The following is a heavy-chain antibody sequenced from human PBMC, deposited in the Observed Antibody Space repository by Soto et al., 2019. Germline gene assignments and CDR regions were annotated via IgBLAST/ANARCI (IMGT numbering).Heavy chain of an antibody. CDR1: GGSISSYY. D-gene: IGHD2-15*01. Sequence: QVQLQESGPGLVKPSETLSLTCTVSGGSISSYYWSWIRQPPGKGLEWIGYIYYSGSTNYNPSLKSRVTISVDTSKNQFSLKLSSVTAADTAVYSCARYCSGGSCYAGGIFDYWGQGTLVTVSS. V-gene: IGHV4-59*01. J-gene: IGHJ4*02. CDR2: IYYSGST. CDR3: ARYCSGGSCYAGGIFDY.